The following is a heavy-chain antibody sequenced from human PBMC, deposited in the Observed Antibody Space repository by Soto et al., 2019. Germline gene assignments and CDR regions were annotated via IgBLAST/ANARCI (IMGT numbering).Heavy chain of an antibody. V-gene: IGHV1-18*04. CDR3: ARGPGQWLPH. J-gene: IGHJ4*02. CDR2: ISAYNGNT. Sequence: GASVKVSCKGSGNTFTYVYLHWVRQAPGQGLEWMGWISAYNGNTNYAQKLQGRVTMTTDTSTSTAYMELRSLRSDDTAVYYCARGPGQWLPHWGQGTLVTVS. CDR1: GNTFTYVY. D-gene: IGHD6-19*01.